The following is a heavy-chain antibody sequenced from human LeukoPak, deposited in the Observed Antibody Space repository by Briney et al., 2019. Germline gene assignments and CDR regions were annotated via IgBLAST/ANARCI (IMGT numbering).Heavy chain of an antibody. CDR1: GFTFSSYS. J-gene: IGHJ3*02. Sequence: GGSLRLSCAASGFTFSSYSMNWVRQAPGRGLEWVSYISSSSSTIYYADSVEGRFTISRDNSKNTLYLQMNDLRAEDTAVYYCANPQSPQWRRYDSHNDAFDIWGQGTVVTVSS. CDR3: ANPQSPQWRRYDSHNDAFDI. CDR2: ISSSSSTI. V-gene: IGHV3-48*01. D-gene: IGHD3-22*01.